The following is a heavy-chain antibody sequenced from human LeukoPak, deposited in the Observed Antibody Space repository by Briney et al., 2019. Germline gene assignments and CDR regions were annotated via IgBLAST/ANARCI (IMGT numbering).Heavy chain of an antibody. V-gene: IGHV3-30*04. CDR3: ARHVIVGAAYFDY. D-gene: IGHD1-26*01. J-gene: IGHJ4*02. Sequence: PGGSLRLSCAASGFTFSSYAMHCVRQAPGKGLEWVAVISYDGSNKYYADSVKGRFTISRDNAKNSLYLQMNSLRAEDTAVYYCARHVIVGAAYFDYWGQGTLVTVSS. CDR1: GFTFSSYA. CDR2: ISYDGSNK.